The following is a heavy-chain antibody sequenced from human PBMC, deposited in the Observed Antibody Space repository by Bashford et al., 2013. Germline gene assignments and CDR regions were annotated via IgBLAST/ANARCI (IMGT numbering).Heavy chain of an antibody. Sequence: ASVKVSCKASGYTFTNYGISWVRQAPGQGLEWMGWISTYNGNTNYAQNFQGRVTMTTDTSTSTGYMELRSLRSDDTAVYFCARDLGIAAAATYFYKGMDVWGQGTTVTVSS. V-gene: IGHV1-18*01. J-gene: IGHJ6*02. CDR1: GYTFTNYG. D-gene: IGHD6-13*01. CDR3: ARDLGIAAAATYFYKGMDV. CDR2: ISTYNGNT.